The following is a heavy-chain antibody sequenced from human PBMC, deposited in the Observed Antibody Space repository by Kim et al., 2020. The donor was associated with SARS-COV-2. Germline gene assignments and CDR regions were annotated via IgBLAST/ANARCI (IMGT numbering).Heavy chain of an antibody. CDR3: ARGGYSSGWAWGAFDI. D-gene: IGHD6-19*01. J-gene: IGHJ3*02. Sequence: KFQGRVTITADKSTSTAYMELSSLRSEDTAVYYCARGGYSSGWAWGAFDIWGQGTMVTVSS. V-gene: IGHV1-69*02.